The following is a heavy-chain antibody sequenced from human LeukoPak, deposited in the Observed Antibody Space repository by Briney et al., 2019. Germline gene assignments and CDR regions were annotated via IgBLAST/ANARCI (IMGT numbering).Heavy chain of an antibody. V-gene: IGHV3-30*18. J-gene: IGHJ4*02. D-gene: IGHD6-13*01. CDR3: AKMKAAEPFDY. Sequence: QSGGSLRLSCAASGFTFSNYGMHWVRQAPGKGLEWVAVISYDGSNKYYADSVKGRFTISRDNSKNTLYLQMNSLRAEDTAVYYCAKMKAAEPFDYWGQGTLVTVSS. CDR2: ISYDGSNK. CDR1: GFTFSNYG.